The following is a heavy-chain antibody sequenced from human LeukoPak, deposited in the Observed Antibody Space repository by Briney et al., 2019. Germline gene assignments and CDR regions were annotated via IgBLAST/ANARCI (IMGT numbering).Heavy chain of an antibody. V-gene: IGHV1-69*05. Sequence: SVKVSCEASGGTFSSYAISWVRQAPGQGLEWMGRIIPIFGTANYAQKFQGRVTITTDESTSTAYMELSSLRSEDTAVYYCARDLVVPPNPYFDYWGQGTLVTVSS. CDR2: IIPIFGTA. CDR1: GGTFSSYA. CDR3: ARDLVVPPNPYFDY. J-gene: IGHJ4*02. D-gene: IGHD2-2*01.